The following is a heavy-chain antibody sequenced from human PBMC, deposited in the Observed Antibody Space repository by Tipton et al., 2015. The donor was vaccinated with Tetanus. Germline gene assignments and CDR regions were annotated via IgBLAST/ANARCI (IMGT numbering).Heavy chain of an antibody. J-gene: IGHJ5*02. D-gene: IGHD6-19*01. CDR2: INHRGGT. CDR3: ASLPKHWLAPRGAP. CDR1: GDSLSNGDYY. Sequence: TLSLTCTVSGDSLSNGDYYWSWIRQAPGKGLEWIGEINHRGGTMYNPSLKSRVTISGDTSKNQFSLNLTSVTAADTAVYYCASLPKHWLAPRGAPWGQGTLVTVSS. V-gene: IGHV4-30-4*01.